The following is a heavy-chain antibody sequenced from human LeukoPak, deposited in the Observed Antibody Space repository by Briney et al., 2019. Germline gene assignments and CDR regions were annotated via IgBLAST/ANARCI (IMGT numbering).Heavy chain of an antibody. V-gene: IGHV3-23*01. CDR3: AKEGRAYGSGPFPQNVLSVDS. CDR1: GFTFSNCA. CDR2: ISRSGDRT. J-gene: IGHJ4*02. D-gene: IGHD3-10*01. Sequence: QPGGSLSLSCAASGFTFSNCALTWVRQAPGKGLEWVSSISRSGDRTYYADAVKDRLTVSRLNSKNELYLQMLSLRAEDTAVYDCAKEGRAYGSGPFPQNVLSVDSWGQGTLVTVSS.